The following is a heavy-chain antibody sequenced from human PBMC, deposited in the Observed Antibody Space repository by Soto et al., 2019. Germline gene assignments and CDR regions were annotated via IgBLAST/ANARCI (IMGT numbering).Heavy chain of an antibody. CDR3: ARDVPGVAGSDAFDI. Sequence: SETLSLTCAVSGYSISSGYYWGWIREPPGKGLEWIGSIYHSGSTYYNPSLKSRVTISVDTSKNQFSLKLSSVTAADTAVYYCARDVPGVAGSDAFDIWGERHTVTVS. J-gene: IGHJ3*02. D-gene: IGHD6-19*01. V-gene: IGHV4-38-2*02. CDR2: IYHSGST. CDR1: GYSISSGYY.